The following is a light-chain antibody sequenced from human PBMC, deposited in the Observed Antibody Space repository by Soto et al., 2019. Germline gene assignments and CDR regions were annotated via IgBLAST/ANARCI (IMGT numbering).Light chain of an antibody. CDR1: QTIRSNY. J-gene: IGKJ1*01. Sequence: ETVLTQSPGTLSLSPGERATLSCRASQTIRSNYLAWYRQTPGQAPRLLIYGASNRATVIADRFSGSGSGPDFTLIISRLEPEDFALYYCQQYAGSPWTFGQGTKVELK. CDR3: QQYAGSPWT. V-gene: IGKV3-20*01. CDR2: GAS.